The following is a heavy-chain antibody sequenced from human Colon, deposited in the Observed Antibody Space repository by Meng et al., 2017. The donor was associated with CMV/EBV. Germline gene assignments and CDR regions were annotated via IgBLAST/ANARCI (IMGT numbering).Heavy chain of an antibody. CDR2: IDWDGDTF. V-gene: IGHV3-43D*03. Sequence: GESLKISCAASGFSLGDYAMHWVRQAPGKGLEWVSVIDWDGDTFYYADSVKGRFTISRDVRKNSLYLDMDNVRPEDTAFSHCVKGGADLKWLLFDSWGPGTLVTVSS. D-gene: IGHD3-3*01. CDR3: VKGGADLKWLLFDS. CDR1: GFSLGDYA. J-gene: IGHJ5*01.